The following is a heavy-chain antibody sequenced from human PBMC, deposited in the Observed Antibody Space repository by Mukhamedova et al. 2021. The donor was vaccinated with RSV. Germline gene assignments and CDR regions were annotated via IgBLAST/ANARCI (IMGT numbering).Heavy chain of an antibody. CDR3: AITRYDYVCLIDY. Sequence: VRQAPGKGLEWVAVIWYDGSNKYYADSVKGRFTISRDNSKNTLYLQMNSLRAEDTAMYYCAITRYDYVCLIDYWGQGTLVTVSS. V-gene: IGHV3-33*01. J-gene: IGHJ4*02. D-gene: IGHD3-16*01. CDR2: IWYDGSNK.